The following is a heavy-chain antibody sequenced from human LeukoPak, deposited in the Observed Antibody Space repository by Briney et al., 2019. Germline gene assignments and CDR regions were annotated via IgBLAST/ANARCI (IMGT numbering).Heavy chain of an antibody. D-gene: IGHD6-25*01. J-gene: IGHJ5*02. V-gene: IGHV4-34*01. Sequence: PSDTLSLTCAVYGGSFSDFYWSWIRHVPGKGLEWIGEINYTGSTSYNPSLKSRVTISVDTSQNQFFLLLTSVTAADTAVYYCARVAGYLPTRWFDPWGQGTHVTVSS. CDR3: ARVAGYLPTRWFDP. CDR2: INYTGST. CDR1: GGSFSDFY.